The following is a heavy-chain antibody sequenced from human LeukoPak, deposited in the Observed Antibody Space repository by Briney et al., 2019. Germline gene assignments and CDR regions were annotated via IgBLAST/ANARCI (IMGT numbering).Heavy chain of an antibody. Sequence: PGRSLRLSCAASGFTFSSYGMHWVPQTPGKGVELVAVISYDGSNKYYADSVKGRFTISRDNSKNTPYLQMNSLRAEDTAAYYCAKDKNWATEMYYFDYWGQGTLVTVSS. V-gene: IGHV3-30*18. CDR1: GFTFSSYG. J-gene: IGHJ4*02. CDR3: AKDKNWATEMYYFDY. D-gene: IGHD5-24*01. CDR2: ISYDGSNK.